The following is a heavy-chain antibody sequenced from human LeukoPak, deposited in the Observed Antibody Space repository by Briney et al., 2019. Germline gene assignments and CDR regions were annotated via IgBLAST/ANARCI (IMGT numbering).Heavy chain of an antibody. J-gene: IGHJ4*02. V-gene: IGHV4-31*03. Sequence: SETLSLTCTVSGGSISSGGYYWSWIRQHPGKGLEWIGYIYYSGSTYYNPSLKSRVTISVDTSKNQFSLKLSSVTAADTAVYYCARDQEQLGVDYWGQGTLVTVSP. CDR2: IYYSGST. CDR1: GGSISSGGYY. D-gene: IGHD6-6*01. CDR3: ARDQEQLGVDY.